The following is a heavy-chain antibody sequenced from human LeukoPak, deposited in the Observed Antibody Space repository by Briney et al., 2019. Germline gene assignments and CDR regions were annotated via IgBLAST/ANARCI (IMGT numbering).Heavy chain of an antibody. CDR1: GGSISSYY. Sequence: SETLSPTCTVSGGSISSYYWSWIRQPPGKGLEWIGYIYYSGSTNYNPSLKSRVTISVDTSKNQFSLKLSSVTAADTAVYYCARTLTTMVRGVMGYFDYWGQGTLVTVSS. CDR2: IYYSGST. CDR3: ARTLTTMVRGVMGYFDY. D-gene: IGHD3-10*01. V-gene: IGHV4-59*08. J-gene: IGHJ4*02.